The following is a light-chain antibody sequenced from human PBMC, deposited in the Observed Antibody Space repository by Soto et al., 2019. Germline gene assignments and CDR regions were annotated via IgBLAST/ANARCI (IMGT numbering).Light chain of an antibody. V-gene: IGKV1-5*01. Sequence: DIKMTQSPSTLSASVGDRVTITCRPSQSISSWLAWYQQKPGKAPKLLIYDASSLESGVPSRFSGSGSGTEFTLTISSLQPDDFATYYCQQYNSYSRTFGQGTKVDI. CDR1: QSISSW. J-gene: IGKJ1*01. CDR2: DAS. CDR3: QQYNSYSRT.